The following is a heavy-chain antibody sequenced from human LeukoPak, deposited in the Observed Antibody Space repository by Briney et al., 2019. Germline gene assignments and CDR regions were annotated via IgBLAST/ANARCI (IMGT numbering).Heavy chain of an antibody. J-gene: IGHJ5*02. CDR1: GGSISSYY. V-gene: IGHV4-59*08. D-gene: IGHD5-12*01. Sequence: PSETLSLTCTVSGGSISSYYWSWIRQPPGKGLEWIGYIYYSGSTNYNPSLKSRVTISVDTSKSQFSLKLSSVTAADTAVYYCARAGHSGYDPSWFDPWGQGTLVTVSS. CDR2: IYYSGST. CDR3: ARAGHSGYDPSWFDP.